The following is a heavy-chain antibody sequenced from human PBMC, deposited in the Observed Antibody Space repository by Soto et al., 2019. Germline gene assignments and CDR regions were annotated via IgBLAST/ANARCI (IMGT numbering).Heavy chain of an antibody. J-gene: IGHJ6*02. CDR2: IYYSGST. Sequence: SETLSLTCTVSGGSIRSGGYYWSWVRQSPRRGLEWIGNIYYSGSTYYNPSLKSRLTISVDTSKNQFSLNLSSVTAADTAVYYCASDSLMDKAGPARHYFGLDVWGQGTTVTVSS. V-gene: IGHV4-31*03. CDR1: GGSIRSGGYY. CDR3: ASDSLMDKAGPARHYFGLDV. D-gene: IGHD5-18*01.